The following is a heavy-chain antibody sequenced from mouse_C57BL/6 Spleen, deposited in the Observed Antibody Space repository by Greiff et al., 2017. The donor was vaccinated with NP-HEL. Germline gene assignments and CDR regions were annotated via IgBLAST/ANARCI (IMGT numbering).Heavy chain of an antibody. CDR2: INYDGSST. V-gene: IGHV5-16*01. Sequence: EVKVVESEGGLVQPGSSMKLSCTASGFTFSDYYMAWVRQVPEKGLEWVANINYDGSSTYYLDSLKSRFIISRDNAKNIHYLQMSSLKSEDTATYCCARVYYSNSFAYWGQGTLVTVSA. J-gene: IGHJ3*01. D-gene: IGHD2-5*01. CDR1: GFTFSDYY. CDR3: ARVYYSNSFAY.